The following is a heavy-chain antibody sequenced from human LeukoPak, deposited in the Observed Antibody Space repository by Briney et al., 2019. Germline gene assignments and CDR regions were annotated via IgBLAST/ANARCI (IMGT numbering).Heavy chain of an antibody. CDR2: IYSIGSS. CDR3: ARNYYYYYMDV. V-gene: IGHV4-4*07. CDR1: CGSIGTYY. Sequence: SDTLSLTCSVSCGSIGTYYWSWLRQSAGKGLEWIGRIYSIGSSNYHPSLKSRVTMSVDTSKNQFPLPLSSVTAAHTAVYYCARNYYYYYMDVWGKGNTVIVSS. J-gene: IGHJ6*03.